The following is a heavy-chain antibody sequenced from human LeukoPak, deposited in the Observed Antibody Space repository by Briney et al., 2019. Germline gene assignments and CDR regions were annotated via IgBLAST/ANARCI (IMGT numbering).Heavy chain of an antibody. V-gene: IGHV4-39*01. D-gene: IGHD2-2*01. J-gene: IGHJ5*02. CDR1: GGSISSSSYY. CDR2: IYYSGST. Sequence: SETLSLTCTVSGGSISSSSYYWGWIRQPPGKGLGWIGSIYYSGSTYYNPSLKSRVTISVDTSKNQFSLKLSSVTAADTAVYYCARGYCSSTSCYVDWFDPWGQGTLVTVSS. CDR3: ARGYCSSTSCYVDWFDP.